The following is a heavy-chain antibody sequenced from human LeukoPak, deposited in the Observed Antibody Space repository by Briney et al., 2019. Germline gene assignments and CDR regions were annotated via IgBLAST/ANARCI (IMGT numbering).Heavy chain of an antibody. CDR3: ARGGGATLARY. D-gene: IGHD1-26*01. J-gene: IGHJ4*02. Sequence: GGSLRLSCAASGFTFRNYWVHWVRQAPGKGLVWVSRINADGSSTSYADSVKGRFTISRDNAKNTLFLQMNSLRAEDTAVYYCARGGGATLARYWGQGTLVTVSS. V-gene: IGHV3-74*01. CDR1: GFTFRNYW. CDR2: INADGSST.